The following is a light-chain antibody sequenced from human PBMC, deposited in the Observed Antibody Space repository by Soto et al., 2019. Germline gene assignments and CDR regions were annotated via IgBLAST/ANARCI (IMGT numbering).Light chain of an antibody. CDR1: QSVIYD. J-gene: IGKJ1*01. V-gene: IGKV3-15*01. Sequence: EIVLTQSPATLSVSPGERVTLSCRASQSVIYDLAWYQQKPGQAPRLLVYGASTRATDAPPRFRGSGSGTDFSLTIRSLQSEDIATYYCQQYRGLPRTFGQGSRIEIK. CDR2: GAS. CDR3: QQYRGLPRT.